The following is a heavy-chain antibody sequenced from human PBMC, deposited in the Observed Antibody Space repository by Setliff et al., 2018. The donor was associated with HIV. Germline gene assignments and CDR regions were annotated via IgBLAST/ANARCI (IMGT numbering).Heavy chain of an antibody. CDR1: GYTFTGYY. J-gene: IGHJ4*02. D-gene: IGHD3-22*01. CDR2: INPNNGGT. V-gene: IGHV1-2*02. CDR3: ARDYYDRSGYIFFPGLPDY. Sequence: ASVKVSCKASGYTFTGYYMHWVRQAPGQGLEWMGWINPNNGGTNYAQKFQGRVTMTRDTSISTAYMELSRLRSDDTAVYYRARDYYDRSGYIFFPGLPDYWGQGTLVTVSS.